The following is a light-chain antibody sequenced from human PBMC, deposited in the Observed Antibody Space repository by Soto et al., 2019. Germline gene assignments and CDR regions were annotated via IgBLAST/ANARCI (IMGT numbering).Light chain of an antibody. V-gene: IGKV3D-15*01. CDR2: AXS. CDR3: QQYNKGPRT. Sequence: IVLTQSPDTLSLSQGDRASLSXRASHSITTTLTWYPQKSGXTPRXXXDAXSTKERGCPARFSGSGSGTEFTLTISSLQSDDFAGYYCQQYNKGPRTFGQGTRLDIK. J-gene: IGKJ5*01. CDR1: HSITTT.